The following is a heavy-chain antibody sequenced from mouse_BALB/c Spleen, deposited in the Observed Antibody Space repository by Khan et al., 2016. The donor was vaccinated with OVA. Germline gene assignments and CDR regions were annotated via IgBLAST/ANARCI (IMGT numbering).Heavy chain of an antibody. CDR2: IYPGSGST. Sequence: QVQLQQSGPELVKPGASVKMSCKASGYTFTDYVINWVKQRTGQGLEWIGEIYPGSGSTYYNEKFKGKATLTADKSSNTAYMQLSSLTSEDSAVYFCARSGYGSLGYWGQGTTLTVSS. D-gene: IGHD1-1*01. CDR3: ARSGYGSLGY. J-gene: IGHJ2*01. CDR1: GYTFTDYV. V-gene: IGHV1-77*01.